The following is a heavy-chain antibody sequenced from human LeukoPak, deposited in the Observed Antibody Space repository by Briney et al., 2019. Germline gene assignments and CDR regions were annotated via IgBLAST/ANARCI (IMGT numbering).Heavy chain of an antibody. D-gene: IGHD2-2*01. J-gene: IGHJ4*02. CDR3: ARENQIRSGIVVVPAVDY. CDR1: GGTFSSYI. Sequence: SVKVSCKASGGTFSSYIITWVRQAPGQGLEWMGRIIPMFGTPNYAQKFQDRVTITADESARTAYMELSSLRSDDTAVYYCARENQIRSGIVVVPAVDYWGQGTLVTVSS. V-gene: IGHV1-69*13. CDR2: IIPMFGTP.